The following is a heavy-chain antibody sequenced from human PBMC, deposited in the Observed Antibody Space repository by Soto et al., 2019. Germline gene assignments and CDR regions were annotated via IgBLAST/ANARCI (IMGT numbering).Heavy chain of an antibody. V-gene: IGHV1-69*01. CDR1: GGTFGSYA. D-gene: IGHD2-2*01. J-gene: IGHJ4*02. Sequence: QVQLVQSGAEVKKPGSSVKVSCKASGGTFGSYAFSWVRQAPGQGLEWMGGIIPVSGAAPYAQKFQGRVTITADESTSTAYMELSSLSSQDTAVYYCATALGCRSTSCTLDYWGQGTRVIVSS. CDR3: ATALGCRSTSCTLDY. CDR2: IIPVSGAA.